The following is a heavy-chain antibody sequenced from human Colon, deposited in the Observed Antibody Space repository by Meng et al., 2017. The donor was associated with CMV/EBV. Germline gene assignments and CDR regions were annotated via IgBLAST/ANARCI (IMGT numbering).Heavy chain of an antibody. J-gene: IGHJ3*01. CDR2: ISWDSNTI. D-gene: IGHD2-2*01. V-gene: IGHV3-9*01. CDR3: ARALVVPAHLGWRLTAFDF. CDR1: GFTFDDYA. Sequence: GGSLRLSCVASGFTFDDYAMHWVRHVPGKGLEWVASISWDSNTIVYADSVKGRFTISRDNAKTSLSLQMNSLRAEDTAVYYWARALVVPAHLGWRLTAFDFWGQGTMVTVSS.